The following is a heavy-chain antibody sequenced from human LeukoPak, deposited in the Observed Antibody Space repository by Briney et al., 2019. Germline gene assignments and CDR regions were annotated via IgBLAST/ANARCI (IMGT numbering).Heavy chain of an antibody. D-gene: IGHD6-13*01. Sequence: GGSLRLSCAASGFTFSSHWMSWVRQAPGKGLEWVSYISSTSSHTDYADSVKGRFTISRDNAKNSLYLQMNSLRAEDTAVYYCAVTWGSTWYYFDYWGQGALVTVSS. CDR2: ISSTSSHT. J-gene: IGHJ4*02. V-gene: IGHV3-48*01. CDR3: AVTWGSTWYYFDY. CDR1: GFTFSSHW.